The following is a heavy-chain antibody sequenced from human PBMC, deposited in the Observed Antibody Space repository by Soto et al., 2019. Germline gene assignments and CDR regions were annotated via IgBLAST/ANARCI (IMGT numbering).Heavy chain of an antibody. CDR2: IIPIFGTA. D-gene: IGHD4-17*01. CDR1: GGTFSSYA. V-gene: IGHV1-69*06. J-gene: IGHJ4*02. CDR3: ASWATVTTSRYFDY. Sequence: SVKVSCKDSGGTFSSYAISWVRQAPGQGLEWMGGIIPIFGTANYAQKFQGRVTITADKSTSPAYMELSSLRSEDTAVYYCASWATVTTSRYFDYWGQGTLVTVSS.